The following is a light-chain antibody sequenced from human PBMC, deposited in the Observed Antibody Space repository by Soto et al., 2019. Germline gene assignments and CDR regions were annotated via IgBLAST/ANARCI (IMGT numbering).Light chain of an antibody. CDR1: QRISSY. CDR3: QQYKSYSPT. CDR2: KAS. J-gene: IGKJ1*01. Sequence: DILMTQPPSSLSASVGDRVTITCRASQRISSYLNWYQQKPGKAPNLLIYKASRLESGVPSRFSGSGSETEFTLTISGLQPGDSETYYCQQYKSYSPTFGQGTKV. V-gene: IGKV1-5*03.